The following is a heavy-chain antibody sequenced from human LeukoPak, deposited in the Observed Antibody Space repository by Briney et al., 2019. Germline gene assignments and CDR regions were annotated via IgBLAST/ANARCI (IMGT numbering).Heavy chain of an antibody. CDR3: ARDRGAYCGGDCYLGFDY. CDR1: GFTSSSYS. D-gene: IGHD2-21*02. Sequence: PGGSLRLSCAAPGFTSSSYSMNWVRQAPGKGLEWVSSIAGSSGYISYADSVKGRFTISRDNAKKSLYLQMTSLTAEDTAVYYCARDRGAYCGGDCYLGFDYWGRGTLVTVSS. J-gene: IGHJ4*01. CDR2: IAGSSGYI. V-gene: IGHV3-21*01.